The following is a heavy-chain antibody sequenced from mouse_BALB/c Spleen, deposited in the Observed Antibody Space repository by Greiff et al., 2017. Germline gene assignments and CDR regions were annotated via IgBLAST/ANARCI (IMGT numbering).Heavy chain of an antibody. J-gene: IGHJ1*01. V-gene: IGHV5-4*02. CDR2: ISDGGSYT. D-gene: IGHD2-3*01. Sequence: EVKVEESGGGLVKPGGSLKLSCAASGFTFSDYYMYWVRQTPEKRLEWVATISDGGSYTYYPDSVKGRFTISRDNAKNNLYLQMSSLKSEDTAMYYCARVYDGYYPWYFDVWGAGTTVTVSS. CDR3: ARVYDGYYPWYFDV. CDR1: GFTFSDYY.